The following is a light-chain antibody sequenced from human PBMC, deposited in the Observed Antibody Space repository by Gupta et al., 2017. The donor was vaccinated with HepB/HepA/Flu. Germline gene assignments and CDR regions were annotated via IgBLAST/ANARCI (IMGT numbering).Light chain of an antibody. V-gene: IGKV3-20*01. CDR2: AAS. CDR1: QTVSSTY. Sequence: EIVLTQSPGTLSLSPGERATLSCRTSQTVSSTYLAWYQQKPGQAPRLLIYAASNRATGIPDRFSGSGSGTDFTLTISRLELEDFAVYYCHQYGSSSWTFGQGTEVEIE. CDR3: HQYGSSSWT. J-gene: IGKJ1*01.